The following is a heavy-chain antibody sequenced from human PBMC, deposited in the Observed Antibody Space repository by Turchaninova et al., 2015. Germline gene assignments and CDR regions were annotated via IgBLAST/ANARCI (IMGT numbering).Heavy chain of an antibody. V-gene: IGHV4-38-2*01. J-gene: IGHJ4*02. CDR2: IYHSGRT. Sequence: TCVVSGDSISSDYYWTWIRQPPGEGLEWVASIYHSGRTYYNPSLKSRVTVSVDTSKNQFPLRLTSVTAADTAFYYWARQPAQGKWYFDYWGRGALVTVSS. CDR1: GDSISSDYY. CDR3: ARQPAQGKWYFDY. D-gene: IGHD1-26*01.